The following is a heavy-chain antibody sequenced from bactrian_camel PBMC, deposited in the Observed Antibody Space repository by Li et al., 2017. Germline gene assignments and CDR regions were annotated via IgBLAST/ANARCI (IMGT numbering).Heavy chain of an antibody. CDR1: ASIGRSCT. D-gene: IGHD1*01. V-gene: IGHV3S55*01. CDR3: HTTGARWAAVGDNCLQGH. J-gene: IGHJ4*01. Sequence: HVQLVESGGGSVSAGESLKLSCALSASIGRSCTMAWYRQPSGKERELISSIQGDRTYYVDFVKGRFAISQDNAKNTVYLQMNSLKPEDTATYYCHTTGARWAAVGDNCLQGHWGQGTQVTVS. CDR2: SIQGDRT.